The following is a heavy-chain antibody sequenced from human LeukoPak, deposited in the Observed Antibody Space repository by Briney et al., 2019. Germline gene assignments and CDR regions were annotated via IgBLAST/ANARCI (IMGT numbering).Heavy chain of an antibody. D-gene: IGHD5-24*01. CDR3: AGDYNSLTGLNY. Sequence: GGSLRLSCADSGSTFRDSAMHWVRQASGKGLEWLGRIRTQANNDATAYGASVKGRFIISRDDSRNTAYLQMNSLKTEDTAVYYCAGDYNSLTGLNYWGQGTLVTVSS. CDR1: GSTFRDSA. CDR2: IRTQANNDAT. J-gene: IGHJ4*02. V-gene: IGHV3-73*01.